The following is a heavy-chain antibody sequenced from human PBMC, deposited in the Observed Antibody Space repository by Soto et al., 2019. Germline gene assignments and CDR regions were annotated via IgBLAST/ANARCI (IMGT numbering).Heavy chain of an antibody. D-gene: IGHD5-12*01. CDR2: IWYDGSEK. J-gene: IGHJ4*02. V-gene: IGHV3-33*06. CDR1: GFTFSYFA. Sequence: QVQLVESGGGVVQPGRSLRLSCAASGFTFSYFAMHWVRQAPGKELEWVAVIWYDGSEKYYADSVKGRFTISRDNSKNALHLQMNSLRGDDTAVYYCANGLDTVGADSWGQGTLVAVSS. CDR3: ANGLDTVGADS.